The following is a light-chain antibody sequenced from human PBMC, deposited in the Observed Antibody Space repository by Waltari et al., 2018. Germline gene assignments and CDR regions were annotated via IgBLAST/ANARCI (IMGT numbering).Light chain of an antibody. CDR2: KNT. Sequence: SHDLTQPPSLSVSPGRTARITCSGDALPKQYAYWFQKKPGQAPVLVIYKNTERPSGIPERFSGSSSGTTVTLTISGVQADDEADYYCQSADISSSYRVFGGGTKLSVL. V-gene: IGLV3-25*03. CDR1: ALPKQY. J-gene: IGLJ3*02. CDR3: QSADISSSYRV.